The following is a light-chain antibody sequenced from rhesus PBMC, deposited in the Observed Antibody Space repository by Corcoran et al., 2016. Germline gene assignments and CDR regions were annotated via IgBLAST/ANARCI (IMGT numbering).Light chain of an antibody. CDR3: QHYYTTPLT. J-gene: IGKJ1*01. CDR2: ESS. CDR1: QAITND. V-gene: IGKV1-25*01. Sequence: DIQMTQSPSSLSASVGDRVTITCRARQAITNDLAWYQQKPGETPKLLIYESSRLQSGIPSRFSGSGSGTDFTLTISSLQSEDFATYYCQHYYTTPLTFGQGTKVEIK.